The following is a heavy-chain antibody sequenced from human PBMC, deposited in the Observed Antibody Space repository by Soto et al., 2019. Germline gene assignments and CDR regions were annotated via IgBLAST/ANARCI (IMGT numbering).Heavy chain of an antibody. CDR3: ARPLNDFGDYTDAFDV. Sequence: EVQLVESGGGLVKPGGSLRLSCAASGFTVGTYSMNWVRQAPGKGLEWGSSIRTSGEYIYYADSVKGRATISRVNAKNSLYLQMKSLRAEDTAVYYCARPLNDFGDYTDAFDVWGQGTLVTVSS. J-gene: IGHJ3*01. V-gene: IGHV3-21*01. CDR2: IRTSGEYI. D-gene: IGHD4-17*01. CDR1: GFTVGTYS.